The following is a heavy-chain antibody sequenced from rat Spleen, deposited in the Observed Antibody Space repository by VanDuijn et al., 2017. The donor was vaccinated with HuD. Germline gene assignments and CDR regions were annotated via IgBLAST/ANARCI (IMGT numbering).Heavy chain of an antibody. CDR3: ARQRGRGYNLYYFDY. Sequence: EVQLVESGGGLVQPGRSLKLSCAASGFTFSDYAMAWVRQAPTKGLEWVASISTGGGNTYYRDSVKGRFTISRDNAKSTLYLQMDSLRSEDTATYYCARQRGRGYNLYYFDYWGQGVMVTVSS. V-gene: IGHV5S23*01. D-gene: IGHD1-9*01. CDR1: GFTFSDYA. J-gene: IGHJ2*01. CDR2: ISTGGGNT.